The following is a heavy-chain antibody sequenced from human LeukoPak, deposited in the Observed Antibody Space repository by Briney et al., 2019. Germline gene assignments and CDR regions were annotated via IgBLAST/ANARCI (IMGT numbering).Heavy chain of an antibody. V-gene: IGHV4-61*02. J-gene: IGHJ5*02. Sequence: PSETLSLTCTVSGGSISSGSYYWRWIRQPAGKGLEWIGRIYTSGRTNYNPSLKSRVTISVDTSKNQFSLKLSSVTAADTAVYYCARSSHDFWSGYSWFDPWGQGTLVTVSS. CDR1: GGSISSGSYY. CDR3: ARSSHDFWSGYSWFDP. CDR2: IYTSGRT. D-gene: IGHD3-3*01.